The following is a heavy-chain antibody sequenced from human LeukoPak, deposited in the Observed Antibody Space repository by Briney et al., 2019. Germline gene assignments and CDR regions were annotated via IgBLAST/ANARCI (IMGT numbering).Heavy chain of an antibody. D-gene: IGHD4/OR15-4a*01. CDR2: INPKGGGT. CDR1: GYTFTNYY. V-gene: IGHV1-2*02. CDR3: VPSANYYYFDY. J-gene: IGHJ4*02. Sequence: GASVKVSCKASGYTFTNYYIHWVRQGPGLGFEWMGWINPKGGGTSYPQKFQGRLTMTRDTSISTAYMELSRLGSDDTAVYYCVPSANYYYFDYWGQGTLVTVSS.